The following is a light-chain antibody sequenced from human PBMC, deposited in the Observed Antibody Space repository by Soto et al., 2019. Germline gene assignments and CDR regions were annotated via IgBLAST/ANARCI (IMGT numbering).Light chain of an antibody. CDR2: DVS. J-gene: IGLJ2*01. CDR1: SSDVGGYNY. V-gene: IGLV2-14*01. Sequence: QSALTQPASVSGSPGQSITISCTGTSSDVGGYNYVSWYQQHPVKAPKLMIYDVSNRPSGVSNRFSGSKSGNTASLTISGLQAEDEADYYCSSYTSSSLVFGGGTQLTVL. CDR3: SSYTSSSLV.